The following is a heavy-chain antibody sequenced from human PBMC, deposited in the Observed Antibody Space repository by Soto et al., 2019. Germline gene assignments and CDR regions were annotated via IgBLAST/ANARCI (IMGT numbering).Heavy chain of an antibody. CDR1: GFTFTSSA. J-gene: IGHJ6*03. D-gene: IGHD4-4*01. Sequence: SVKVSCKASGFTFTSSAMQWVRQARGQRLEWIGWIVVGSGNTNYAQKFQERVTITRDMSTSTAYMELSSLRSEDTAVYYCAADITVTTDYYYYYYMDVWGKGTTVTVSS. CDR2: IVVGSGNT. V-gene: IGHV1-58*02. CDR3: AADITVTTDYYYYYYMDV.